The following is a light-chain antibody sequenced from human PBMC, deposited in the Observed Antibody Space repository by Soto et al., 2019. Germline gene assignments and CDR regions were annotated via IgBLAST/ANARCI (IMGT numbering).Light chain of an antibody. V-gene: IGLV2-23*01. CDR2: EGN. CDR3: CSYAPSRTWL. J-gene: IGLJ2*01. Sequence: QSVLPQPASVSGSPGESITISCTGTSSDVGTYNLVTWYQQHPGRVPKLILYEGNKRPSGVSSRFSASKSGNTASLTISGLQAEDEADYFGCSYAPSRTWLFGGGTKVTVL. CDR1: SSDVGTYNL.